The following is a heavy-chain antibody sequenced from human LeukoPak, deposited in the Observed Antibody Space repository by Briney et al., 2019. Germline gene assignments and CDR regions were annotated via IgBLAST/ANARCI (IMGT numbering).Heavy chain of an antibody. CDR3: AKDADYSNYGPFDY. CDR2: ITTGDGNT. CDR1: GFTFSSYT. D-gene: IGHD4-11*01. V-gene: IGHV3-23*01. Sequence: GGSLRLSCTASGFTFSSYTMTWVRQAPGKGLKWVSTITTGDGNTYYADSVKGRFTVSRDDSKNTLYLQMNSLRAEDTAVYYCAKDADYSNYGPFDYWGQGTLVTVSS. J-gene: IGHJ4*02.